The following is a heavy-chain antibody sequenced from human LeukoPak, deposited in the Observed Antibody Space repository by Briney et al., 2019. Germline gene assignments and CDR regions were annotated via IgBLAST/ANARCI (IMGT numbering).Heavy chain of an antibody. Sequence: SETLSLTCAVYGGSFSGYYWSWIRQPPGKGLEWIGEINHSGSTNYNPSLKSRVTISVDTSKNQFSLKLSSVTAADTAVYYCARDRASVLTLSYYGMDVWGQGTTVTVSS. V-gene: IGHV4-34*01. CDR2: INHSGST. D-gene: IGHD4-23*01. CDR3: ARDRASVLTLSYYGMDV. CDR1: GGSFSGYY. J-gene: IGHJ6*02.